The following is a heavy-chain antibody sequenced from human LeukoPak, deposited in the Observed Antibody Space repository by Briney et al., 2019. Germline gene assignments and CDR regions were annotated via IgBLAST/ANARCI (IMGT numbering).Heavy chain of an antibody. CDR1: GLTFSSYW. D-gene: IGHD5-24*01. CDR3: AKDLRDGYNLGAFDI. Sequence: GGSLRLSCAASGLTFSSYWMHWVRQAPGKGLEWVSAISGSGGSTYYADSVKGRFTISRDNSKNTLYLQMNSLRAEDTAVYYCAKDLRDGYNLGAFDIWGQGTMVTVSS. V-gene: IGHV3-23*01. J-gene: IGHJ3*02. CDR2: ISGSGGST.